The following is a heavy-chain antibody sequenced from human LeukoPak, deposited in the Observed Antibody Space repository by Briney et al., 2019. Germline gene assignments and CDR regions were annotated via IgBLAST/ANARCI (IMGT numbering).Heavy chain of an antibody. CDR2: INPNNGGT. Sequence: ASVKVSCKASGYCFTGYYMYWVRQAPGQGLEWMGWINPNNGGTNYAQKFQGRVTMTRDTSISTAYMELSRLRSDDTAVYYCARDGTSVMVDFDYWGQGTLVTVSS. D-gene: IGHD5-18*01. J-gene: IGHJ4*02. CDR3: ARDGTSVMVDFDY. CDR1: GYCFTGYY. V-gene: IGHV1-2*02.